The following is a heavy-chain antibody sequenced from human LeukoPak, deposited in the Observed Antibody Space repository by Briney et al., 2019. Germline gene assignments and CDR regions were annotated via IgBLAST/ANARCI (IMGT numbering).Heavy chain of an antibody. CDR3: AKALRETHRPVYSYYYMDV. D-gene: IGHD2-21*01. CDR1: EFTFNTYA. V-gene: IGHV3-23*01. J-gene: IGHJ6*03. Sequence: GGSLRLSCAASEFTFNTYAVGWVRQAPGQGLEWVSTISGRGGITYYADSVKGRFTISRDNSKNTVFLQMNSLRVDDTAVYYCAKALRETHRPVYSYYYMDVWGKGTTVTVSS. CDR2: ISGRGGIT.